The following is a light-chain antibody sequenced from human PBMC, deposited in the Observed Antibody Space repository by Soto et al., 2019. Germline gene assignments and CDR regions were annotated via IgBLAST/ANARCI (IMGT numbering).Light chain of an antibody. CDR3: QQYGSSPLT. J-gene: IGKJ4*01. CDR1: QSVSSSY. Sequence: EMVLTQSPGTLSLSPGERATLSCRASQSVSSSYLAWYQQKPGQAPRLLIYGASNRATGIPDRFSGSGSGTDFTLTISRLEPEDLAVYYCQQYGSSPLTFGGGTKVDIK. V-gene: IGKV3-20*01. CDR2: GAS.